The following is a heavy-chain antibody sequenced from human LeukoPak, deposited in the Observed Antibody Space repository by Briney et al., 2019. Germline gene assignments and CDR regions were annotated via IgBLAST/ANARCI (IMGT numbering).Heavy chain of an antibody. D-gene: IGHD3-16*01. CDR2: VNSDGSGT. CDR1: GLTFSRYS. Sequence: GGSLRLSCAASGLTFSRYSMHWVRQAPGKGLVWVSHVNSDGSGTDYADSVKGRFTISRDNAKNTLYLQMNSLRVEDTAVYYCVCLGLGGLSLDWGQGTLVTVSS. V-gene: IGHV3-74*01. CDR3: VCLGLGGLSLD. J-gene: IGHJ4*02.